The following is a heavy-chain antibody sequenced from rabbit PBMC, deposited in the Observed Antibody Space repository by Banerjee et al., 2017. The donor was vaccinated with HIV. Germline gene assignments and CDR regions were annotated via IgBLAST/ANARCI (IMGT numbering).Heavy chain of an antibody. CDR3: ARDAVYAGYGDGTFNL. J-gene: IGHJ4*01. D-gene: IGHD7-1*01. CDR2: IATGDGST. CDR1: GFDISSSYW. V-gene: IGHV1S47*01. Sequence: EESGGGLVQPEGSLALTCKASGFDISSSYWICWVRQAPGKGLEWIGCIATGDGSTYYASWAKGRFTITRSTSLSTVTLQMTSLTAADTATYFCARDAVYAGYGDGTFNLWGQGTLVTVS.